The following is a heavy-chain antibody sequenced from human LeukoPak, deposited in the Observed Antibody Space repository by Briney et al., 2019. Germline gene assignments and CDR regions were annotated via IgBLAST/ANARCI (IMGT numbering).Heavy chain of an antibody. Sequence: GGSLRLSCAASGFTFSSYWMSWVRQAPGKGLEWVANIKQDGSEKYYVDSVKGRFTISRDNAKNSLYLQMNSLRAEDTAVYYCARDQDYYDSSGYYYVVWDWGQGTLVTVSS. J-gene: IGHJ4*02. CDR2: IKQDGSEK. CDR1: GFTFSSYW. CDR3: ARDQDYYDSSGYYYVVWD. D-gene: IGHD3-22*01. V-gene: IGHV3-7*01.